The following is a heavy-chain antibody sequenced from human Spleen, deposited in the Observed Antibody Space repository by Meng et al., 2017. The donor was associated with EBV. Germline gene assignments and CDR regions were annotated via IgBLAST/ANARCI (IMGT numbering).Heavy chain of an antibody. CDR1: GCSFRSSA. J-gene: IGHJ4*02. Sequence: QVALVQAWGEGKKPGASGKVSYKASGCSFRSSAISWLRQAPGQGLEWMGGFLPILGTPNYAQRFQGRVTITADESTSSGYMELSSLRSEDTAVYYCARESGRGYSSDYWGQGTLVTASS. V-gene: IGHV1-69*01. CDR2: FLPILGTP. CDR3: ARESGRGYSSDY. D-gene: IGHD5-18*01.